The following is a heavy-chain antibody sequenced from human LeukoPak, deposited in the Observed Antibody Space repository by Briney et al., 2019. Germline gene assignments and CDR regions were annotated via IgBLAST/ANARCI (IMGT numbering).Heavy chain of an antibody. D-gene: IGHD2-2*01. CDR2: ISSSSSYI. V-gene: IGHV3-21*01. CDR1: GFTFSSYS. J-gene: IGHJ6*02. Sequence: GGPLRLSCAASGFTFSSYSMNWVRQAPGKGLDWVSSISSSSSYIYYADSVKGRFTISRDNAKNSLYLQMNSLRAEDTAVYYCAREGDIVVVPAALDVWGQGTTVTVSS. CDR3: AREGDIVVVPAALDV.